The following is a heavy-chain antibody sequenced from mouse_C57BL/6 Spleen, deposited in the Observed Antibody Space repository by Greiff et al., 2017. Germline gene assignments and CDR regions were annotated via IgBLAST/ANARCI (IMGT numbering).Heavy chain of an antibody. D-gene: IGHD2-5*01. CDR3: ATYYSNYGWCAY. CDR2: IYPGDGDT. V-gene: IGHV1-80*01. Sequence: QVQLKQSGAELVKPGASVKISCKASGYAFSSYWMNWVKQRPGKGLEWIGQIYPGDGDTNYNGKFKGKATLTADTSSSTAYMQLSSLTSEDSAVYFCATYYSNYGWCAYGGQGTLVTVSA. J-gene: IGHJ3*01. CDR1: GYAFSSYW.